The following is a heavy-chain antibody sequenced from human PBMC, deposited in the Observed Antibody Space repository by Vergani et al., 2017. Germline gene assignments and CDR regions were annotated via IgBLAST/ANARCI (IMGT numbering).Heavy chain of an antibody. Sequence: QVQLQESGPGLVKPSETLSLTCTVSGGSISSYYWSWIRQPAGKGLEWIGRIYTSGSTNYNPSLKSRVTMSVDTSKNQFSLKLSSVTAADTAVYYCARERYYDMLTGYWYYMDVWGKGTTVTVSS. CDR3: ARERYYDMLTGYWYYMDV. D-gene: IGHD3-9*01. V-gene: IGHV4-4*07. J-gene: IGHJ6*03. CDR1: GGSISSYY. CDR2: IYTSGST.